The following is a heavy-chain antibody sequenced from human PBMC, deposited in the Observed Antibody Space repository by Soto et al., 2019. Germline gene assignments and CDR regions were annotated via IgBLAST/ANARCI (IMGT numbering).Heavy chain of an antibody. V-gene: IGHV4-59*01. D-gene: IGHD3-10*01. CDR1: GGSTSWYL. CDR2: IYYSGST. J-gene: IGHJ4*02. CDR3: ASGMVRGVIIPRNYFDY. Sequence: ASGIPSPPCTFSGGSTSWYLWRWIRQPPGEGLEWIGYIYYSGSTNYNPSLKSRVTISVDTSKNQFSLKLSSVTAADTAVYYCASGMVRGVIIPRNYFDYWGQGTLVTVSS.